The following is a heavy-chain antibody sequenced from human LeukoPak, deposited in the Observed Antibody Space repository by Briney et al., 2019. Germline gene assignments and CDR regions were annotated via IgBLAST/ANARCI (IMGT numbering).Heavy chain of an antibody. CDR2: IYYSGST. Sequence: SETLSLTCTVSGGSISSSSYYWGWIRQRPGKGLEWIGSIYYSGSTYYNPSLKSRVTISVDTSKNQFSLKLSSVTAADTAVYYCARYYYDSSGYYYPVGYWGQGTLVTVSS. CDR3: ARYYYDSSGYYYPVGY. J-gene: IGHJ4*02. V-gene: IGHV4-39*01. CDR1: GGSISSSSYY. D-gene: IGHD3-22*01.